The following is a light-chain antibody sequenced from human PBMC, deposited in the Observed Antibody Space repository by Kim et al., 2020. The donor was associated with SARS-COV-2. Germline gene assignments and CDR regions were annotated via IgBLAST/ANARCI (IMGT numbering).Light chain of an antibody. CDR3: QSYDSSLSGSMV. J-gene: IGLJ1*01. V-gene: IGLV1-40*01. Sequence: VTISCTGSSSNIGAGYDVHWYQQLPGTAPKLLIYGNSNRPSGVPDRFSGSKSGTSASLAITGLQAEDEADYYCQSYDSSLSGSMVFGTGTKVTVL. CDR1: SSNIGAGYD. CDR2: GNS.